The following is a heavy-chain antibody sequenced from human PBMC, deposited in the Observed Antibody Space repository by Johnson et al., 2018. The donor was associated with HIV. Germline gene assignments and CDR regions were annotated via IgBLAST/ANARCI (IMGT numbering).Heavy chain of an antibody. CDR3: ARMMYSRGAFDI. CDR1: GFSLSSYA. CDR2: ISYDGSNK. D-gene: IGHD6-13*01. V-gene: IGHV3-30*14. J-gene: IGHJ3*02. Sequence: QVRLVESGGGVVQPGGSLRLSCAASGFSLSSYAMHWVRQAPGKGLEWVAVISYDGSNKYYADSVKGRFTISRENAKNSLYLQMNSLRAGDTAVYYCARMMYSRGAFDIWGQGTMVTVSS.